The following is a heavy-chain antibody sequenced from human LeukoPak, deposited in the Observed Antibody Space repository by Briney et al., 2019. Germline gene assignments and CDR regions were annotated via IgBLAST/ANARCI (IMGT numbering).Heavy chain of an antibody. CDR1: GYTFSSYG. J-gene: IGHJ3*02. CDR2: VNPNSGGT. D-gene: IGHD2-21*02. Sequence: GASVKVSCKASGYTFSSYGISWVRQAPGQGLEWMGWVNPNSGGTNYAQKFQGRVTMTRDTSITTACMELSRLRSDDTAMCYCARTWGLASCAGDCLHDAFDIWGQGTMVTVSS. CDR3: ARTWGLASCAGDCLHDAFDI. V-gene: IGHV1-2*02.